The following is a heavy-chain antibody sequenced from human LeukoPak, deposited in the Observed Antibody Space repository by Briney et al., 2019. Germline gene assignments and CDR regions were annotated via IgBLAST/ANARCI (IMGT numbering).Heavy chain of an antibody. V-gene: IGHV3-11*06. CDR1: GFTFSDYY. D-gene: IGHD4-17*01. Sequence: PRGSRRLSCAASGFTFSDYYMSWVRQAPGKGLEWVSYISGSSSFTIYADAVKGRFTISRDNAKNSLYLQMNSLRAEDTAVYYCARVTLYGESALDYWGQGALVTVSS. CDR3: ARVTLYGESALDY. CDR2: ISGSSSFT. J-gene: IGHJ4*02.